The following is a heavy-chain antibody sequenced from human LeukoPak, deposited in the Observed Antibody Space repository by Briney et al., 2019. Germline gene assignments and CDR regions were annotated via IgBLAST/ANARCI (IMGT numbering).Heavy chain of an antibody. V-gene: IGHV3-21*05. CDR3: ARRGPYFDY. D-gene: IGHD3-10*01. J-gene: IGHJ4*02. CDR1: GFTFSSYW. CDR2: ISSTSADI. Sequence: PGGSLRLSCAASGFTFSSYWMNWVRQAPGKGLEWISYISSTSADIYYVDSVKGRFTISRDNAKNSLYLQMNSLRAEDTAIYYCARRGPYFDYWGQGILVTVSS.